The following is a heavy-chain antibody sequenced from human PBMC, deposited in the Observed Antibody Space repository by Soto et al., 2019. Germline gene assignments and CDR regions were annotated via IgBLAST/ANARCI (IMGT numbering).Heavy chain of an antibody. D-gene: IGHD3-22*01. CDR1: GYSISSGYY. Sequence: LSLTCAVSGYSISSGYYWGWIRQPPGKGLEWIGSIYHSGSTYYNPSLKSRVTISVDTSKNQFSLKLSSVTAADTAVYYCARDNYYDSSGYYNWFDPWGQGTLVTAPQ. CDR3: ARDNYYDSSGYYNWFDP. V-gene: IGHV4-38-2*02. J-gene: IGHJ5*02. CDR2: IYHSGST.